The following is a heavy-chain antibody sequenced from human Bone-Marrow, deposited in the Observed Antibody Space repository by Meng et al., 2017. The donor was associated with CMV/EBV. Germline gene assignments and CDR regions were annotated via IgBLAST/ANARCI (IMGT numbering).Heavy chain of an antibody. Sequence: SETLSLTCAVYGGSFSGYYWSWIRQPPGKGLEWIGEINHSGSTNYNPSLKSRVTISVDTSKNQFSLKLSSVTAADTAVYYCARVWGGDNWFDPWGQGILGPSPQ. V-gene: IGHV4-34*01. CDR1: GGSFSGYY. D-gene: IGHD3-16*01. J-gene: IGHJ5*02. CDR3: ARVWGGDNWFDP. CDR2: INHSGST.